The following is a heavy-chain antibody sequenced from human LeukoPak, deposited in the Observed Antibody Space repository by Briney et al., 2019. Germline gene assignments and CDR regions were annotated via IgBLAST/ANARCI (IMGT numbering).Heavy chain of an antibody. CDR2: LGGSGRDT. J-gene: IGHJ4*02. CDR1: GFTFSNYW. D-gene: IGHD3-22*01. V-gene: IGHV3-23*01. CDR3: AKDHHYDSSGYYPPYFDY. Sequence: PGGSLRLSCAASGFTFSNYWMYWVRQAPGKGLEWVSTLGGSGRDTYYADSVKGRFTISRDNFKNTVYLQMNSLRAEDTAIYYCAKDHHYDSSGYYPPYFDYWGQGTLVTVSS.